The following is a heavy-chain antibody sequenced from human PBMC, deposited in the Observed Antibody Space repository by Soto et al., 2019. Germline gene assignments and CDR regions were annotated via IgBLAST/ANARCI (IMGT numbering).Heavy chain of an antibody. J-gene: IGHJ5*02. V-gene: IGHV4-34*01. CDR1: GGSFSGYY. D-gene: IGHD6-13*01. CDR2: IYYSGST. Sequence: SETLSLTCAVYGGSFSGYYWSWIRQPPGKGLEWIGSIYYSGSTYYNPSLKSRVTISVDTSKNQFSLKLSSVTAADTAVYYCARVSIAAPGIGPWGQGTLVTVS. CDR3: ARVSIAAPGIGP.